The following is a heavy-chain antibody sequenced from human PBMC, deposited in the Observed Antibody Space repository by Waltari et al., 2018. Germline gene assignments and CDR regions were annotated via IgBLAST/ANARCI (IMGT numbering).Heavy chain of an antibody. Sequence: QVQLQESGPGLVKPSETLSLTCTVSGGSISSHYWSWIRQPPGKGLEWIGYIYYSGGSNYYPAFMSRVTITVGPSKNQFSLMLSSRTAAETTVYYYSRDSAMIVAVNSFDPWGQGTLVTVSS. CDR3: SRDSAMIVAVNSFDP. J-gene: IGHJ5*02. CDR1: GGSISSHY. D-gene: IGHD3-22*01. CDR2: IYYSGGS. V-gene: IGHV4-59*11.